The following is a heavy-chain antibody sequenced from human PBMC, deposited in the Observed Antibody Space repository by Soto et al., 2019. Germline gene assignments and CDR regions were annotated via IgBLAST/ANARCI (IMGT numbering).Heavy chain of an antibody. CDR3: ARGSRSSGWYDYYYYGMDV. D-gene: IGHD6-19*01. J-gene: IGHJ6*02. CDR2: MNPNSGNT. Sequence: QVQLVQSGAEVKKPGASVKVSCKASGYTFTSYDINWVRQATGQGLEWMGWMNPNSGNTGYAQKFQGRVTMTRNTSISTAYMELSSLRSEDTAVYYCARGSRSSGWYDYYYYGMDVWGQGTTVTVSS. V-gene: IGHV1-8*01. CDR1: GYTFTSYD.